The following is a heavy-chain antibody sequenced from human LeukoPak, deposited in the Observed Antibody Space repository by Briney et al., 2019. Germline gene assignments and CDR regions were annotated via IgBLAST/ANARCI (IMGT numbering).Heavy chain of an antibody. CDR2: MNPNSGNT. CDR3: ARDTAMVN. Sequence: GASVKVSCKASGYTFTSYDINWVRQATGQGLEWMGWMNPNSGNTGYAQKLQGRVTMTTDTSTSTAYMELRSLRSDDTAVYYCARDTAMVNWGQGTLVTVSS. V-gene: IGHV1-8*01. D-gene: IGHD5-18*01. J-gene: IGHJ4*02. CDR1: GYTFTSYD.